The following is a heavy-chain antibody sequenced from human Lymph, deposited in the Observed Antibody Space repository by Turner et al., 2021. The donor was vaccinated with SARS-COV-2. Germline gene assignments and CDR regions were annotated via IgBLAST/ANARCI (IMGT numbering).Heavy chain of an antibody. V-gene: IGHV3-7*01. D-gene: IGHD1-26*01. Sequence: EVQLVASGGGLVQRGGSRRLCCAASGFTCSYYCMSWVRQAPGKGLEWVSNIKQDGSENYYVDSVKGRFTISRDNAKNSLFLQMNILRAEDTAVYYCARMGSSSWYFDYWGQGTLVTVSS. J-gene: IGHJ4*02. CDR1: GFTCSYYC. CDR2: IKQDGSEN. CDR3: ARMGSSSWYFDY.